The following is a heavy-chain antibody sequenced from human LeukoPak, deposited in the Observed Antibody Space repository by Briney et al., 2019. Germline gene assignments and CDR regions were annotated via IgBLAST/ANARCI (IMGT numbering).Heavy chain of an antibody. CDR1: GFTFSSYS. V-gene: IGHV3-21*01. CDR2: ISSSSSYI. D-gene: IGHD3-22*01. Sequence: GGSLRLSCAASGFTFSSYSMNWVRQAPGKGLEWVSSISSSSSYIYYADSVKGRFTISRDNAKNLLYLQMNSLRAEDMAVYYCARRYYDSSGYHFDCWGQGTLVTVSS. CDR3: ARRYYDSSGYHFDC. J-gene: IGHJ4*02.